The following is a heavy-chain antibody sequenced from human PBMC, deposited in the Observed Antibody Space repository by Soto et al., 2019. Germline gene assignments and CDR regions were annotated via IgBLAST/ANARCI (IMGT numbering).Heavy chain of an antibody. D-gene: IGHD2-2*01. J-gene: IGHJ5*02. CDR2: IYWDDDK. CDR3: AHKNIVVVPAAETYNWFDP. Sequence: SGPTLVNPTQTLTLTCTFSGFSLSTSGVGVGWIRQPPGKALEWLALIYWDDDKRYSPSLKSRLTITKDTSKNQVVLTMTNMDPVDTATFYCAHKNIVVVPAAETYNWFDPWGQGTLVTVSS. CDR1: GFSLSTSGVG. V-gene: IGHV2-5*02.